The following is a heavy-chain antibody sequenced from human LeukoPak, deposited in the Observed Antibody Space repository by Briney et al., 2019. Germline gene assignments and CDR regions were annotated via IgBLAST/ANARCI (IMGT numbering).Heavy chain of an antibody. CDR2: ISGSGGST. Sequence: GGSLRLSYAASGFTFSSYAMSWVRQAPGKGLEWVSAISGSGGSTYYADSVKGRFTISRDNSKNTLYLQMNSLRAEDTAVYYCAKEAPGEYYYDSSGYYPFDYWGQGTLVTVSS. CDR1: GFTFSSYA. V-gene: IGHV3-23*01. D-gene: IGHD3-22*01. J-gene: IGHJ4*02. CDR3: AKEAPGEYYYDSSGYYPFDY.